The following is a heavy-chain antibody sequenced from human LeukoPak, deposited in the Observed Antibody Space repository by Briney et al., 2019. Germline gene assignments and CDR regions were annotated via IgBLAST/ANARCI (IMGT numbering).Heavy chain of an antibody. V-gene: IGHV4-39*07. CDR2: IYYSGST. CDR1: GGSISSSSYY. J-gene: IGHJ5*02. CDR3: AREGIGSGSYLSWFDP. Sequence: PSETLSLTCTVSGGSISSSSYYWGWIRQPPGKGLEWIGSIYYSGSTYYNPSLKSRVTISVDTSKNQFSLKLSSVTAADTAVYYCAREGIGSGSYLSWFDPWGQGTLVTVSS. D-gene: IGHD3-10*01.